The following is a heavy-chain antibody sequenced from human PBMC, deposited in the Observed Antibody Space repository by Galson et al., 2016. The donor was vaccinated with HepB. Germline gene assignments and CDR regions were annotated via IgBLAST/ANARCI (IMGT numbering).Heavy chain of an antibody. Sequence: PGESLKISCKGFGYTFTSYWIAWVRQLPGKGLEWMGIIYAGDSDTKYGPSFQGQVTISADKSINTAYLQWSSLKASDTAMYYCARVHFYYGMDVWGQGTTVTVSS. V-gene: IGHV5-51*01. CDR2: IYAGDSDT. CDR3: ARVHFYYGMDV. CDR1: GYTFTSYW. J-gene: IGHJ6*02.